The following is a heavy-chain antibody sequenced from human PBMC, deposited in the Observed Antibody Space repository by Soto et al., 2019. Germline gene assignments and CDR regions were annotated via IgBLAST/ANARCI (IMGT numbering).Heavy chain of an antibody. V-gene: IGHV6-1*01. CDR1: GDSAFGKSTV. CDR3: ARLVGNSWLDS. D-gene: IGHD1-26*01. CDR2: TYYRSKWYN. J-gene: IGHJ5*01. Sequence: LTLSLTFAISGDSAFGKSTVGNWVRQSPSGGLEWLGRTYYRSKWYNDYAASVKSRITINPDTSKNQVSLQLNSVTPEDTAVYYCARLVGNSWLDSWGQGSLVTVSS.